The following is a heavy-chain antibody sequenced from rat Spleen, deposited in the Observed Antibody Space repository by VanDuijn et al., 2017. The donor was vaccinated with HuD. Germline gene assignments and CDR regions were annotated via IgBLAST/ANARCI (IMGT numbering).Heavy chain of an antibody. CDR1: GHYITSGYR. D-gene: IGHD1-1*01. Sequence: EVQLQESGPGLVKPSQSLSLTCSVTGHYITSGYRWNWIRKFPGNKLEWMGYINNAGSTNNNPSLKSRISMTRDTSKNQLFLQVNSVTTEDTATYYCARAYYNSGDYVMDAWGQGASVTVSS. CDR3: ARAYYNSGDYVMDA. V-gene: IGHV3-3*01. J-gene: IGHJ4*01. CDR2: INNAGST.